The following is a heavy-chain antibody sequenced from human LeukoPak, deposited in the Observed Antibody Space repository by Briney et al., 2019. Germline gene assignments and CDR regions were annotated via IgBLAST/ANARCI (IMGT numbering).Heavy chain of an antibody. CDR2: IYSSGNT. J-gene: IGHJ4*02. V-gene: IGHV4-59*01. D-gene: IGHD4-17*01. CDR1: GGSISSYY. Sequence: SETLSLTCTASGGSISSYYWSWIRQPPGKGLEWIGYIYSSGNTNYNPSLRSRVTISVDTSKNHFSLKLSSVTAADTAVYYCARHSPRGDGGLPFDYWGQGTLVTVSS. CDR3: ARHSPRGDGGLPFDY.